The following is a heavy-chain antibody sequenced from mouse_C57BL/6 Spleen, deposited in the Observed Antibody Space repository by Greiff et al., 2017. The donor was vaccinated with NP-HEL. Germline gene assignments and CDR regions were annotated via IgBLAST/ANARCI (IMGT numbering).Heavy chain of an antibody. CDR2: IHPNSGST. CDR1: GYTFTSYW. Sequence: QVQLQQPGAELVKPGASVTLSCKASGYTFTSYWMHWVKQRPGQGLEWIGMIHPNSGSTNYNEKFKSKATLTVDKSSSTAYMQLSSLTSEDSAVYYCARAFGSSYRYAMDYWGQGTSVTVSS. V-gene: IGHV1-64*01. D-gene: IGHD1-1*01. J-gene: IGHJ4*01. CDR3: ARAFGSSYRYAMDY.